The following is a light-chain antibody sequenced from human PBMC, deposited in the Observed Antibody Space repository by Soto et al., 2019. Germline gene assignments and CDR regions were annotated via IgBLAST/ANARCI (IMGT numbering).Light chain of an antibody. V-gene: IGKV1-39*01. CDR1: QNIRTL. Sequence: DIQLTLFPASLSASVGDRVTITCRASQNIRTLLNWYQQKTGKAPKLLIYGASNLKSGVPSRFSAAGSGTEFALTITNLQPEDFATYYCQQSYNRPRTFGPGAKLEI. CDR2: GAS. CDR3: QQSYNRPRT. J-gene: IGKJ1*01.